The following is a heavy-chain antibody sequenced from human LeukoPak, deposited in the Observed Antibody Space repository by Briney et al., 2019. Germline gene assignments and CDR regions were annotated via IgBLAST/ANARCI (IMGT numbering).Heavy chain of an antibody. J-gene: IGHJ4*02. CDR1: GFTFSRFG. CDR3: AQKGGTDH. D-gene: IGHD2-15*01. V-gene: IGHV3-48*02. CDR2: ISSSSSAI. Sequence: PRGSLRLSCAASGFTFSRFGMNWVRQAPGKGLEWISYISSSSSAIYYADSVKGRFTISRDNAKNSLYLQMSSLRDEDTAVYYCAQKGGTDHWGQGTLVTVSS.